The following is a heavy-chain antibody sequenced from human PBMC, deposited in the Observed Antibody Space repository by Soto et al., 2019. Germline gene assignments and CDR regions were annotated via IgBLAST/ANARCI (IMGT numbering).Heavy chain of an antibody. CDR1: GYSFTNYW. D-gene: IGHD1-26*01. V-gene: IGHV5-51*01. Sequence: GESLKISCKGSGYSFTNYWIGWVRQMPGKGLEWMGVIYPDDSDTRYSPSFQGQVTISADKSISTAYLQWSSLKASDTAMYYCASKPGSYSDYVDYWGQGTLVTVSS. CDR3: ASKPGSYSDYVDY. CDR2: IYPDDSDT. J-gene: IGHJ4*02.